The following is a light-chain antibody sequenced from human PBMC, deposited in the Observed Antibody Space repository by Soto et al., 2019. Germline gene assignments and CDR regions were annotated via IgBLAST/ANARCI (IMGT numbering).Light chain of an antibody. CDR1: QSVSSSY. V-gene: IGKV3-20*01. CDR2: GAS. CDR3: QQYGSPWT. J-gene: IGKJ1*01. Sequence: EIVLTQSPGTLSLSPGERADLSCRASQSVSSSYLAWYQQKPGQAPRLLIHGASNRATGIPDRFSGSGSGTEFTLTITKLEAEDFAVYYCQQYGSPWTFGQGTKVEIK.